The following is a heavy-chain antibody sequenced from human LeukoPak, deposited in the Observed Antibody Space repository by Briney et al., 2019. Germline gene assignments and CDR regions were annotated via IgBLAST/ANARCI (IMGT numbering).Heavy chain of an antibody. Sequence: PSETLSLTCTVSGGSISSGGYYWSWIRQHPGKGLEWIGYIYYSGSTYYNPSLKSRVTISVDTSKNQFSLKLSSVTAADTAVYYCARGIGPGIVVVVAATYYFDYWGQGTLVTVSS. D-gene: IGHD2-15*01. CDR1: GGSISSGGYY. J-gene: IGHJ4*02. CDR3: ARGIGPGIVVVVAATYYFDY. CDR2: IYYSGST. V-gene: IGHV4-31*03.